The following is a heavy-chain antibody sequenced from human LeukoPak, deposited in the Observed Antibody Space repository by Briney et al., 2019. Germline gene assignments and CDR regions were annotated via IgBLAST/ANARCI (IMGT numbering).Heavy chain of an antibody. CDR1: GFTFSNYW. V-gene: IGHV3-7*01. CDR2: IKLDGSQK. CDR3: ARDHWGSGSYVGVSDY. Sequence: PGGSLRLSCAASGFTFSNYWMSWFRQAPGKGLEWVANIKLDGSQKYYVDSVKGRFTISRDNAKNSLYLQMSSLRAEDTAVYYCARDHWGSGSYVGVSDYWGQGTLVTVSS. J-gene: IGHJ4*02. D-gene: IGHD3-10*01.